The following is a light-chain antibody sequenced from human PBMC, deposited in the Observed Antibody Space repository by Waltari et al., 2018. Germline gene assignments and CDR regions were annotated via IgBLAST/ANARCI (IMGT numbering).Light chain of an antibody. Sequence: QSVLTQPPSVSGAPGPRVPISCTGTRSNSKAGYDVHWYQHVLGTAPKVVIYTNSIRPSGVPDRFSGSKSGTSASLAITGLQAEDEAEYYCQSYDSSLSGWVFGGGTTLTVL. CDR1: RSNSKAGYD. CDR3: QSYDSSLSGWV. J-gene: IGLJ2*01. CDR2: TNS. V-gene: IGLV1-40*01.